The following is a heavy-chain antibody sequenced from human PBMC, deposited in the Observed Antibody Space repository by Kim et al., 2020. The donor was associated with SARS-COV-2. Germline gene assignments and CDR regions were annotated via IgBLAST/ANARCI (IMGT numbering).Heavy chain of an antibody. V-gene: IGHV1-18*01. CDR2: ISAYNGNT. CDR3: ARELRYFDWLPLEGYFDY. D-gene: IGHD3-9*01. CDR1: GYTFTSYG. J-gene: IGHJ4*02. Sequence: ASVKVSCKASGYTFTSYGISWVRQAPGQGLEWMGWISAYNGNTNYAQKLQGRVTITTDTSTSTAYMELRSLRSDDTAVYYCARELRYFDWLPLEGYFDYWGQGTLVTVSS.